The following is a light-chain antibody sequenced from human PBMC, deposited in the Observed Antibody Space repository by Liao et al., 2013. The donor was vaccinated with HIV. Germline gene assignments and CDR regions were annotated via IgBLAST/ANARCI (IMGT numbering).Light chain of an antibody. J-gene: IGLJ3*02. CDR2: HGI. Sequence: YVLTQPPSVSVAPGQTAVMTCGGNNIRSRGVHWYQQRSGQAPVLVIFHGIDRPSGISDRFSGSTSENTATLTISRAEAGDEADYYCQAWDIRTGVFGGGTKLTVL. CDR1: NIRSRG. V-gene: IGLV3-21*01. CDR3: QAWDIRTGV.